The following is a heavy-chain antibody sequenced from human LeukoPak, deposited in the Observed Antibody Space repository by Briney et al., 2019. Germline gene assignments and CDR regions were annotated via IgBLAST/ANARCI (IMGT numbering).Heavy chain of an antibody. J-gene: IGHJ4*02. Sequence: PSETLSLTCTVSGGSISSSSYYWGWIRQPPGKRLEWIGSIYYSGSTYYNPSLKSRVTISVDTSKNQFSLKLSSVTAADTAVYYCARHIGTAAAGLGDYWGQGTLVTVSS. CDR1: GGSISSSSYY. CDR3: ARHIGTAAAGLGDY. D-gene: IGHD6-13*01. V-gene: IGHV4-39*01. CDR2: IYYSGST.